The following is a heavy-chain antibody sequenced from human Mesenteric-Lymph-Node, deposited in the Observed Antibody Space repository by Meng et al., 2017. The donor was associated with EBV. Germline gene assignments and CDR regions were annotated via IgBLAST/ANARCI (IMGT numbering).Heavy chain of an antibody. CDR1: GGSFSGYY. CDR2: INHSGST. CDR3: AREMSIAAAGSPLAY. D-gene: IGHD6-13*01. Sequence: HVLVPPWGAGLFKPLHTLALTRAVYGGSFSGYYWSWIRQPSGKGLEWIGEINHSGSTNYNPSPKSRVTISVDTSKNQFSLKLSSVTAADTAVYYCAREMSIAAAGSPLAYWGQGTLVTVSS. V-gene: IGHV4-34*01. J-gene: IGHJ4*02.